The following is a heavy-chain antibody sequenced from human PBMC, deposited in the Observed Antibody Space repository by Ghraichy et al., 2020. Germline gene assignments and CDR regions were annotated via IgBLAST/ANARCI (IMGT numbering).Heavy chain of an antibody. J-gene: IGHJ4*02. V-gene: IGHV3-30*04. D-gene: IGHD3-22*01. Sequence: GGSLRLSCAASGFTFSSYAMHWVRQAPGKGLEWVAVTSYDGSNKYYADSVKGRFTISRDNSKNTLYLQMNSLRAEDTAVYYCARVLSGSSGYYYLDYWGQGTLVTVSS. CDR3: ARVLSGSSGYYYLDY. CDR2: TSYDGSNK. CDR1: GFTFSSYA.